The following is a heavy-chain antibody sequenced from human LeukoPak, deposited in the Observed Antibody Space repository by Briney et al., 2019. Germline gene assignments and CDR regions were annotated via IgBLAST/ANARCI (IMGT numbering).Heavy chain of an antibody. CDR2: MRSKTQNYAT. J-gene: IGHJ4*02. CDR3: TNYDDSSDLWGY. CDR1: GFTFSDSG. D-gene: IGHD3-22*01. Sequence: GGSLRLSCAASGFTFSDSGMHWVRQAPGKGLEWVGRMRSKTQNYATAYAASVKGRLTISRGDSKNTAFLQMNSLKTEDTAVYYCTNYDDSSDLWGYWGQGTLVTVSS. V-gene: IGHV3-73*01.